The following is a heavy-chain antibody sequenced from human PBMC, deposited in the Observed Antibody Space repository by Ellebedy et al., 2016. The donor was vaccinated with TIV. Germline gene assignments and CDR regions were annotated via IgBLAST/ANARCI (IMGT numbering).Heavy chain of an antibody. D-gene: IGHD6-19*01. J-gene: IGHJ4*02. CDR3: AIRYSSGWSLDY. Sequence: ASVKVSXKASRYTFTSYYMHWVRQAPGQGLEWMGIINPSGGRTSYAQKFQGRVTMTRDTSTSTVYMELSSLRSEDTVVYYCAIRYSSGWSLDYWGQGTLVTVSS. V-gene: IGHV1-46*01. CDR2: INPSGGRT. CDR1: RYTFTSYY.